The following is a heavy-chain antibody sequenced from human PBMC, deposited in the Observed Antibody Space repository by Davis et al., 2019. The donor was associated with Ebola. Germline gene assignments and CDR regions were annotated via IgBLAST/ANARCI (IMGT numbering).Heavy chain of an antibody. Sequence: PSETLSLTCSVSGGFIYSGGDYWSWIRQHPGKGLEWIGYISYSGITYYNPSLKSRVTISTDTSKNQFSLKLDSVTDADTAMYYCARGRTGYYNVMFDSWGRGTLVTVSS. D-gene: IGHD3-9*01. J-gene: IGHJ4*02. V-gene: IGHV4-31*03. CDR1: GGFIYSGGDY. CDR2: ISYSGIT. CDR3: ARGRTGYYNVMFDS.